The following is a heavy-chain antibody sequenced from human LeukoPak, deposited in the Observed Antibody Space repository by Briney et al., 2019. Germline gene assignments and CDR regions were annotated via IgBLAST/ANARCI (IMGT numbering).Heavy chain of an antibody. Sequence: PGGSLRLSCAASGFTFSTYSMNWVRQAPGKGLEWVSSISSSSSYIYYADSVKGRFTISRDNAKNSLYLQMNSLRAEDTAVYYCAKDTSSYGYAPFDYWGQGTLVTVSS. J-gene: IGHJ4*02. CDR2: ISSSSSYI. V-gene: IGHV3-21*04. D-gene: IGHD5-18*01. CDR3: AKDTSSYGYAPFDY. CDR1: GFTFSTYS.